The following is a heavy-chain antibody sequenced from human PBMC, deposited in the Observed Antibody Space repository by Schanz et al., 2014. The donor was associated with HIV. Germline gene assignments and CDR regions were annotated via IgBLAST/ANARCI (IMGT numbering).Heavy chain of an antibody. V-gene: IGHV3-33*06. CDR2: IGVDGTSK. CDR1: GFTYRNYG. D-gene: IGHD6-19*01. J-gene: IGHJ4*02. Sequence: QEQLVESGGGVVQPGRSLRLSCAASGFTYRNYGMHWVRQAPGKGLEWVAVIGVDGTSKFYADSVKGRFIISRDNSKNTLYLDINSLGAEDTAVYYCAKMARSVAANTNFDYWGQGTLVTVSS. CDR3: AKMARSVAANTNFDY.